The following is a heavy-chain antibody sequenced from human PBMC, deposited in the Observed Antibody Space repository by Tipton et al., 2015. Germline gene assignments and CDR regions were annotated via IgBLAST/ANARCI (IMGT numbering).Heavy chain of an antibody. Sequence: LRLSCTVSGGSVSRGTYYWSWIRQPPGKGLEWIGYIYYSGSTNYNPSLKSRVTISVDTSKNQFSLKLRSVTAADTAVYYCAREAYSSSGLIFDYWGQGSLVTVSS. CDR3: AREAYSSSGLIFDY. V-gene: IGHV4-61*01. CDR1: GGSVSRGTYY. J-gene: IGHJ4*02. D-gene: IGHD6-6*01. CDR2: IYYSGST.